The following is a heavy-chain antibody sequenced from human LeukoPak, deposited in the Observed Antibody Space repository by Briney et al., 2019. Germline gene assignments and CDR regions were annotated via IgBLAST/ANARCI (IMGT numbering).Heavy chain of an antibody. D-gene: IGHD2-2*01. V-gene: IGHV3-21*01. Sequence: GGSLRLSCAASGFTFSSYRMHWVRQAPGKGLEWVSSISSSSSSYIYYADSVKGRFTISRDNAKNSLYLQMNSLRAEDTAVYYCARDHPASYYYGMDVWGQGTTVTVSS. J-gene: IGHJ6*02. CDR1: GFTFSSYR. CDR2: ISSSSSSYI. CDR3: ARDHPASYYYGMDV.